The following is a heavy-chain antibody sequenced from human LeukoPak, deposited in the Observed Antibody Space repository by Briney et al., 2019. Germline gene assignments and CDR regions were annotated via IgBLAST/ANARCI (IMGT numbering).Heavy chain of an antibody. CDR2: ISGGGGST. J-gene: IGHJ4*02. Sequence: GALRLSCVVSGFTFSNFFMSWVRQAPGKGLEWVSAISGGGGSTYYADSVQGRFSISRDNAKNSLYLQLNSLRAEDTAVYYCARSRFYFDYWGQGTLVTVSS. V-gene: IGHV3-23*01. CDR1: GFTFSNFF. CDR3: ARSRFYFDY.